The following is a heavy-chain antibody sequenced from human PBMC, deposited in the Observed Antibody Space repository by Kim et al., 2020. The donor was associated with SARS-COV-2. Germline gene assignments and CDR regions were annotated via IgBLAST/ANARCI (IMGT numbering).Heavy chain of an antibody. D-gene: IGHD7-27*01. J-gene: IGHJ4*02. Sequence: SETLSLTCTVSGGSISSSSYYWGWIRQPPGKGLEWIGSIYYSGSTYYNPSLKSRVTISVDTSKNQFSLKLSSVTAADTAVYYCARGEWGPGFDYWGQGTLVTVSS. CDR3: ARGEWGPGFDY. CDR2: IYYSGST. V-gene: IGHV4-39*07. CDR1: GGSISSSSYY.